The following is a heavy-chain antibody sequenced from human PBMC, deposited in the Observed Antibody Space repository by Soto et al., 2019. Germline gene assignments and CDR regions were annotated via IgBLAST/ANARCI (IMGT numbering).Heavy chain of an antibody. CDR1: GDTFSTYG. D-gene: IGHD3-22*01. V-gene: IGHV1-69*01. Sequence: QVQLVQSGAEVKKPGSSVKVSCKASGDTFSTYGITWVRQAPGQGLEWVGGIIPLLNTRNYAQNLQGRVTISVDESANIAYMELISLRSEDTAVYYCARSSTTYYYQSSPYWPDKELDIWGQGTLITVSS. CDR3: ARSSTTYYYQSSPYWPDKELDI. J-gene: IGHJ4*02. CDR2: IIPLLNTR.